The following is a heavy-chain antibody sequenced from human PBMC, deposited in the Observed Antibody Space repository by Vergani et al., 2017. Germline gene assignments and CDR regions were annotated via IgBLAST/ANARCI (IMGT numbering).Heavy chain of an antibody. J-gene: IGHJ1*01. CDR3: TKAGQYDSDNFHDS. CDR1: GFTFRIYG. V-gene: IGHV3-30*02. D-gene: IGHD3-22*01. Sequence: QVQLVESGGGVVQPGGSLRLSCIASGFTFRIYGMHWVRQAPGKGLEWVALIRYDGTKRLYGDYVKGRFTIARDNSQTTVFLQINSLIAEESAVYYWTKAGQYDSDNFHDSWGQGALVTVAS. CDR2: IRYDGTKR.